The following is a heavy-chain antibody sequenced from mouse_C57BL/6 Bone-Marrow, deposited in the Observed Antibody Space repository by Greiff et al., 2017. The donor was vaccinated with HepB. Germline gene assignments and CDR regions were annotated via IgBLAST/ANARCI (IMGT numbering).Heavy chain of an antibody. CDR3: AITTVVADYYAMDY. CDR1: EYEFPSHD. D-gene: IGHD1-1*01. V-gene: IGHV5-2*01. CDR2: INSDGGST. J-gene: IGHJ4*01. Sequence: EVNVVESGGGLVQPGESLKLSCESNEYEFPSHDMSWVRKTPEKRLELVAAINSDGGSTYYPDTMERRFIISRDNTKKTLYLQMSSLRSEDTALYYCAITTVVADYYAMDYWGQGTSVTVSS.